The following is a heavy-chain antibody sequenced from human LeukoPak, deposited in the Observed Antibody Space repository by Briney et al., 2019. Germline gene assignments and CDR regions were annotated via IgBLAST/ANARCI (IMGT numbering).Heavy chain of an antibody. CDR3: ARGGASGSNYVSRAFDY. D-gene: IGHD4-11*01. J-gene: IGHJ4*02. Sequence: SVKVSCKASGGTFSSYAISWVRQAPGLGLEWMGGIIPIFGTANYAQKFQGRVTITADESTSTAYMELSSLRSEDTAVYYCARGGASGSNYVSRAFDYWGQGTLVTVSS. CDR2: IIPIFGTA. CDR1: GGTFSSYA. V-gene: IGHV1-69*13.